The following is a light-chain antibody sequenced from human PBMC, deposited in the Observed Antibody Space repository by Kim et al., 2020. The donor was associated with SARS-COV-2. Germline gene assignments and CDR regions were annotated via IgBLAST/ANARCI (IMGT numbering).Light chain of an antibody. J-gene: IGLJ2*01. Sequence: GKTITISCIRISGAIASSYVQWYQQRPGSAPTTVIYENNQRPSGVSDRFSGSIDRSSNSASLTISGLKTEDEADFYCQSYDSSTVVFGGGTQLTVL. CDR3: QSYDSSTVV. V-gene: IGLV6-57*03. CDR1: SGAIASSY. CDR2: ENN.